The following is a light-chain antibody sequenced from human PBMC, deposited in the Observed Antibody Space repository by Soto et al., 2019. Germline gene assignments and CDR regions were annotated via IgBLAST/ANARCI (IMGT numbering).Light chain of an antibody. V-gene: IGLV2-14*01. J-gene: IGLJ1*01. CDR2: EVS. CDR3: SSYTTSTTPYV. Sequence: QSVLTQPASVSGSPGQSITISCTGTSSDVGGYDYVSWYQQYPGRAPKLMIYEVSNRPSGVSNRFSGSKSDNTASLTISGLQAEDEADYHCSSYTTSTTPYVFGTGTKLTVL. CDR1: SSDVGGYDY.